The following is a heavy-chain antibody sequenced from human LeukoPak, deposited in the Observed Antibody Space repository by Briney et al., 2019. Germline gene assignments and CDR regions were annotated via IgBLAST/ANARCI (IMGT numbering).Heavy chain of an antibody. Sequence: SVKVSCKASGGTFSSYAISWVRQAPGQGLEWMGGIIPIFGTANYAQKFQGRVTITADKSTSTAYMELSSLRSEDTAVYYCASDAIAARPTYYYYMDVWGKGTTVTVSS. V-gene: IGHV1-69*06. J-gene: IGHJ6*03. D-gene: IGHD6-6*01. CDR2: IIPIFGTA. CDR1: GGTFSSYA. CDR3: ASDAIAARPTYYYYMDV.